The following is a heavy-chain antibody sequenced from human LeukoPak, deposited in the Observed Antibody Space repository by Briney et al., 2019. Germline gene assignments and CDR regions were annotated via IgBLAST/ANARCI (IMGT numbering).Heavy chain of an antibody. D-gene: IGHD3-10*01. CDR1: GAILIELS. CDR2: FDSEDGKT. Sequence: VASVKVSCKVSGAILIELSIHWVRQSPGKGLGWMGGFDSEDGKTKAAQSFLDRVSLTEDTSLATAYMELRSLTSEDTAVYYCVTGSSERDYYDSGTYYLGDSWGQGTVVTVSS. J-gene: IGHJ4*02. V-gene: IGHV1-24*01. CDR3: VTGSSERDYYDSGTYYLGDS.